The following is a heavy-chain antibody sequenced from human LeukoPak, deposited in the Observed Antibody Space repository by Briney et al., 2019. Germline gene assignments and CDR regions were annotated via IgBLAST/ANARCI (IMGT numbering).Heavy chain of an antibody. Sequence: ASVKVSCKASGYTFTSYGISWVRQAPGQGLEWMGWISAYNGNTNYAQKLQGRVTMTTDTSTSTAYMELRSLRSDDTAVYYCATRTRTAAAGTTEEYYFDYWGQGTLVTVSS. D-gene: IGHD6-13*01. CDR3: ATRTRTAAAGTTEEYYFDY. V-gene: IGHV1-18*01. CDR2: ISAYNGNT. CDR1: GYTFTSYG. J-gene: IGHJ4*02.